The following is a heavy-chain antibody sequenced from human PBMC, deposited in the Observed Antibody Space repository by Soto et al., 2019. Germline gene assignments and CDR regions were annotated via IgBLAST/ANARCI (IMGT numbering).Heavy chain of an antibody. D-gene: IGHD6-13*01. CDR1: GFTFSSYG. Sequence: GGSLRLSCAASGFTFSSYGMHWVRPAPGKGLEGVAVICSDGSNKYYADSVKGRFTISRDNTKNTPYRQMNSLIAEDTALYYCTSGCSSSWYDYSYGMDVWGRGTTVTVSS. J-gene: IGHJ6*02. CDR3: TSGCSSSWYDYSYGMDV. CDR2: ICSDGSNK. V-gene: IGHV3-33*01.